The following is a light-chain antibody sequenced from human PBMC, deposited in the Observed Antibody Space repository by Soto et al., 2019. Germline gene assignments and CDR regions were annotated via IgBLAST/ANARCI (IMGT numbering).Light chain of an antibody. CDR3: QQYDNLPYT. J-gene: IGKJ2*01. CDR2: DAS. CDR1: QDISNY. Sequence: DIQMTQSPSSLSASVGDRVTITCQARQDISNYLNWYQQKPGKAPKLLLHDASNLETGVPSRFSGSGSGTDFTFTISSLQHEDIATYYCQQYDNLPYTFGQGTKLEIK. V-gene: IGKV1-33*01.